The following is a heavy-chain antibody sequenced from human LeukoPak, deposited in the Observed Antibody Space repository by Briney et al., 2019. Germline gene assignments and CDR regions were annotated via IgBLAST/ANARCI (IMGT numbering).Heavy chain of an antibody. CDR1: GFTFSSYA. V-gene: IGHV3-23*01. CDR3: AKDTDYYDSSGYYYVFDY. Sequence: GGSLRLSCAASGFTFSSYAMSWVRQAPGKGLEWVSAISGSGGSTYYADSVKGRFTISRDNSKNTLYLQMNSLRAEDTAVYYCAKDTDYYDSSGYYYVFDYXGQGTLVTVSS. CDR2: ISGSGGST. J-gene: IGHJ4*02. D-gene: IGHD3-22*01.